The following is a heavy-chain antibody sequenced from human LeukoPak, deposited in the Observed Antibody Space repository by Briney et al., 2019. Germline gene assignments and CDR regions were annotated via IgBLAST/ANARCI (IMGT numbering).Heavy chain of an antibody. Sequence: SETLSLTCTVSGGSITTSGHYWGWIRQPPGKGLEWIGSIDYRERTTYNPSLKSRVTISADTSRNQFSLKLSSVTAADTAVYYCASEYYDILTGSNWFDPWGQGTLVTVSS. J-gene: IGHJ5*02. CDR2: IDYRERT. CDR1: GGSITTSGHY. V-gene: IGHV4-39*01. CDR3: ASEYYDILTGSNWFDP. D-gene: IGHD3-9*01.